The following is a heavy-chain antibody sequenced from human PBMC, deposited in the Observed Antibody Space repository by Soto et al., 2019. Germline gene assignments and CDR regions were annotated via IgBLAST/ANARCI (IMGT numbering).Heavy chain of an antibody. J-gene: IGHJ4*02. Sequence: QVQLVQSGAEVKKPGASVKVSCKASGYTFTNYGISWVRQAPGQGLEWMGCISAYNGNTNYPKKLQGRVTMTTDTXXSTAYMDLRSLRSXXXXXXXXXXXXXXXXXXXXXXXXQGTLVTVSS. CDR3: XXXXXXXXXXXXXX. CDR2: ISAYNGNT. CDR1: GYTFTNYG. V-gene: IGHV1-18*01.